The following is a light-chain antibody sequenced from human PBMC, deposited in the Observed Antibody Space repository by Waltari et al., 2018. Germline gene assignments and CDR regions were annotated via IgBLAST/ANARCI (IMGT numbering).Light chain of an antibody. CDR2: SDN. CDR3: AAWDGRLSIVV. V-gene: IGLV1-47*02. J-gene: IGLJ2*01. Sequence: QSVLTQPPSASGTPGQRVTISCSGSSSNIGTNYIHWYQQLPGTAPKLLSYSDNQRPSGVPDRFSASKSGASASLAISGLRSEDEADYYCAAWDGRLSIVVFGGGTRVTVV. CDR1: SSNIGTNY.